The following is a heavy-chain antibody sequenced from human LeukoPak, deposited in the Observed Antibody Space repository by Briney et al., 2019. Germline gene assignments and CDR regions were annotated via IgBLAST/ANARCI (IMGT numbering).Heavy chain of an antibody. Sequence: GGSLRLSCAASGFTLSTYGMHWVRQAPGKGLEWVAMISHDGNSKQYADFAKGRFTISRDNSKNSLYLQMNSLRTEDTALYYCAKGGYYSYYGMDVWGQGTTVTVSS. CDR2: ISHDGNSK. D-gene: IGHD3-3*01. J-gene: IGHJ6*02. CDR3: AKGGYYSYYGMDV. V-gene: IGHV3-30*18. CDR1: GFTLSTYG.